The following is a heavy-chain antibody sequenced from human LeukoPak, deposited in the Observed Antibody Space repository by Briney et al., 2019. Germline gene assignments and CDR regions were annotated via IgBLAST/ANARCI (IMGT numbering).Heavy chain of an antibody. Sequence: GASVTVSCTASGYTFTGYYMHWVRQAPGQGLEWMGRINPNSGGTNYAQKLQGRVTMTRDTSISTAYMELSRLRSDDTAVYYCASDVGYSYFWGMDVWGQGTTVTVSS. D-gene: IGHD5-18*01. J-gene: IGHJ6*02. CDR3: ASDVGYSYFWGMDV. CDR2: INPNSGGT. CDR1: GYTFTGYY. V-gene: IGHV1-2*06.